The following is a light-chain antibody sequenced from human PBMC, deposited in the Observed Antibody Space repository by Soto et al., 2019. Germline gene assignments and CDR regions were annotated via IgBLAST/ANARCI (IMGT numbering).Light chain of an antibody. CDR2: EVN. CDR1: SRDVGGFDS. V-gene: IGLV2-8*01. J-gene: IGLJ1*01. CDR3: SSYARINYFYV. Sequence: QSALTQPPSASGSPGQSVTISCTGTSRDVGGFDSVSWYQLHPGRAPTLLIYEVNRRPSGVPDRFSGSKSGNTASLTVSGLQTDDDADYYCSSYARINYFYVLGNGTKVTV.